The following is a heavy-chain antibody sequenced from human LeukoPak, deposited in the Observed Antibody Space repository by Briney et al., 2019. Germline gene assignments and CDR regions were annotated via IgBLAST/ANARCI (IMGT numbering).Heavy chain of an antibody. CDR1: GFTFSSYG. D-gene: IGHD3-3*01. V-gene: IGHV3-33*01. CDR3: ASAQYYDFWSAPGY. J-gene: IGHJ4*02. Sequence: GGSLRLSCAASGFTFSSYGMHWVRQAPGKGLEWVAVIWYDGSNKYYADSVKGRFTISRDNSKNTLYLQMNSLGAEDTAVYYCASAQYYDFWSAPGYWGQGTLVTVSS. CDR2: IWYDGSNK.